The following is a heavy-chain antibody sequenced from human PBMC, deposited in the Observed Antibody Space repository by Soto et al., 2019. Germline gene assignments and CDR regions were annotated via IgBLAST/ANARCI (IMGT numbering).Heavy chain of an antibody. D-gene: IGHD2-21*01. V-gene: IGHV5-51*01. Sequence: GESLKISCRGSGYSFTDYWIGWVRHMPGKGLEWMGIIYPGDSDTRYSPSFQGQVAISADNSISTAYLHWTSLRASDTAMYYCARALTRTIHPHYLDHGGQGTLVTVSS. CDR2: IYPGDSDT. CDR3: ARALTRTIHPHYLDH. CDR1: GYSFTDYW. J-gene: IGHJ4*02.